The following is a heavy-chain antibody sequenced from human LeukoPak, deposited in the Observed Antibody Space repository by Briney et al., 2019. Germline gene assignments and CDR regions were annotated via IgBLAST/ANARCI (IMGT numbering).Heavy chain of an antibody. CDR1: KSTVSSDY. D-gene: IGHD7-27*01. V-gene: IGHV3-66*01. Sequence: GGSLRLSCAAPKSTVSSDYMSWVRQAPGKGLEWVSVIYRGGNIYYADSVKGRFTISSDNSKNTLYLQMNSLRVEDTAVYYCARDPGVANGMDLWGQGTTVTVSS. J-gene: IGHJ6*02. CDR2: IYRGGNI. CDR3: ARDPGVANGMDL.